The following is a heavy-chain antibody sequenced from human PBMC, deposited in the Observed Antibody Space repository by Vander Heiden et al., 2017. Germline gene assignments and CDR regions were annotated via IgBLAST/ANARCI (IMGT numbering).Heavy chain of an antibody. V-gene: IGHV4-30-4*01. CDR2: IYNNATT. CDR3: ASTPSMGIIDFWVSPTRYMDV. D-gene: IGHD3-3*01. CDR1: GASSNSGDYF. Sequence: QVQLQESGPGLVKPSQTLSLTCTVPGASSNSGDYFWNWIRQSPGKGLEWIGYIYNNATTDYSPSLESRVSMSVVPSKNQFSLKLRSVTAADTAVYFCASTPSMGIIDFWVSPTRYMDVWGKGTTVIVSS. J-gene: IGHJ6*03.